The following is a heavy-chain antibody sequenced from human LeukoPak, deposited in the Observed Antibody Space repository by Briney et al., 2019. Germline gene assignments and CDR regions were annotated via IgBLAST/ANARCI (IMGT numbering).Heavy chain of an antibody. CDR3: ARDAGYYYDNHDAFDI. CDR1: GGSISSSSYY. J-gene: IGHJ3*02. CDR2: IYYSGST. V-gene: IGHV4-39*02. D-gene: IGHD3-22*01. Sequence: SETLSLTCTVSGGSISSSSYYWGWIRQPPGKGLEWIGSIYYSGSTYYNPSLKSRVTISVDTSKNQFSLKLSSVTAADTAVYYCARDAGYYYDNHDAFDIWGQGTMVTVSS.